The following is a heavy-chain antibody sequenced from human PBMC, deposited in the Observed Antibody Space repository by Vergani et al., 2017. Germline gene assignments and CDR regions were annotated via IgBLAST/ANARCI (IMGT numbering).Heavy chain of an antibody. CDR3: ASASLRALVGYYYYMDV. CDR1: GDSISSGVYY. J-gene: IGHJ6*03. V-gene: IGHV4-31*03. D-gene: IGHD3-16*02. CDR2: IYSTGST. Sequence: QVQLQESGPGLVKPSQTLSLTCSVSGDSISSGVYYWNWIRQHPGKGLEWIGYIYSTGSTHHNTSLRRRINMSVDTAKNQFSLKLNSVTAADTAVYFCASASLRALVGYYYYMDVWGKGKTVVVSS.